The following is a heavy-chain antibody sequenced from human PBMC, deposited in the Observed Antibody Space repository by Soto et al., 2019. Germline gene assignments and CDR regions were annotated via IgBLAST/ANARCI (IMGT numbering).Heavy chain of an antibody. D-gene: IGHD6-6*01. V-gene: IGHV1-18*01. J-gene: IGHJ5*02. CDR3: ARDVYSSSSGWFDP. Sequence: ASVKVSCKASGYAFTSYGISWVRQAPGQGLEWMGWILAYNGNTNYAQKLQGRVTMTTDTSTSTAYMELRSLRSDDTVVYYCARDVYSSSSGWFDPWGQGTLVSVSS. CDR2: ILAYNGNT. CDR1: GYAFTSYG.